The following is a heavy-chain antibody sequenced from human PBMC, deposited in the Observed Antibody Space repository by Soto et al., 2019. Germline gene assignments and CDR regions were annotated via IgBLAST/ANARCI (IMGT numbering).Heavy chain of an antibody. V-gene: IGHV4-30-2*01. D-gene: IGHD2-2*01. CDR1: GGSISSGGYS. J-gene: IGHJ4*02. Sequence: QLQLQESGSGLVKPSQTLSLTCAVSGGSISSGGYSWSWVRQPPGKGLEWIGYIYHSGSTYYNPSLKGPDTIPVDRPEHQFSLKLRSATAADTLVYYCAIVPARRGQGSPVTV. CDR2: IYHSGST. CDR3: AIVPAR.